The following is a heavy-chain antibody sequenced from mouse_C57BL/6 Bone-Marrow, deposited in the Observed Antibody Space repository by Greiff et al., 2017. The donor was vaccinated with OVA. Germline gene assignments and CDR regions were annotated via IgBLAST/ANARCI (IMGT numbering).Heavy chain of an antibody. J-gene: IGHJ3*01. CDR2: INPNNGGT. Sequence: EVQLQQSGPELVKPGASVKLSCKASGYTFTDYYMTWVKQSHGKSLEWIGYINPNNGGTSYNQKFKGKATLTVDKSSSTAYMELRSLTSEDSAVYYCARYYYGSFAYWGQGTLVTVSA. V-gene: IGHV1-26*01. CDR1: GYTFTDYY. CDR3: ARYYYGSFAY. D-gene: IGHD1-1*01.